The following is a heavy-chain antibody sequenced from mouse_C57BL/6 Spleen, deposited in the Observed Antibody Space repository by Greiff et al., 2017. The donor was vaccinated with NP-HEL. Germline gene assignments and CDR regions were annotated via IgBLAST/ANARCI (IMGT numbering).Heavy chain of an antibody. J-gene: IGHJ4*01. CDR1: GYTFTSYW. CDR2: IYPSDSET. D-gene: IGHD2-2*01. V-gene: IGHV1-61*01. Sequence: QVQLQQPGAELVRPGSSVKLSCKASGYTFTSYWMDWVKQRPGQGLEWIGNIYPSDSETHYNQKFKDKATLTVDKSSSAAYMQLSSLTSEDSAVYYCARLIYYGYDGYYAMDYWGQGTSVTVSS. CDR3: ARLIYYGYDGYYAMDY.